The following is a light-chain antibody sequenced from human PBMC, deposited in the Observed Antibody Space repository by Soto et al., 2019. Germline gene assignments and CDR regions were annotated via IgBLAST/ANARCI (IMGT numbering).Light chain of an antibody. V-gene: IGLV2-23*01. CDR3: CSYAGSSTLV. Sequence: QSALTQPASVSGSPGQSITISCTGTSSDVGSYNLVSWYQQHPGKAPKLMIYEGSKRPSGVSNRFSGSKSGNTASLTISGLQAEDVADYYCCSYAGSSTLVFGGGATLTVL. J-gene: IGLJ2*01. CDR1: SSDVGSYNL. CDR2: EGS.